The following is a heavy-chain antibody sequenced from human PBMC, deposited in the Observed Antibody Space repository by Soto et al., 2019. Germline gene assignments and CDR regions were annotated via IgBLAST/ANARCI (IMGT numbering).Heavy chain of an antibody. CDR1: GGSFSGPN. J-gene: IGHJ5*02. Sequence: QVQLQQWGAGLLKPSETLSLACAVYGGSFSGPNWSWIRQPPGKGLEWIGEINHSGSTNYNPSLKSRVTIAIDTSKNQYSLTLSSVTAADTAVYYCPRGWGFGFDPWGQGVLVIVSS. CDR3: PRGWGFGFDP. CDR2: INHSGST. D-gene: IGHD3-10*01. V-gene: IGHV4-34*01.